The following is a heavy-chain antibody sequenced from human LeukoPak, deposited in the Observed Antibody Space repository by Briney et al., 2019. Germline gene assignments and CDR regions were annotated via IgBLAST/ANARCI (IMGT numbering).Heavy chain of an antibody. J-gene: IGHJ3*02. Sequence: GGSLRLSCAASGFTVSSNYMSWVRQVAGKGLEWVSVIYSGGSTYYADSVKGRFTISRDNSKNTLYLQMNSLRAEDTAVYYCARVAPRGPSGYHDAFDIWGQGTMVTVSS. V-gene: IGHV3-53*01. CDR1: GFTVSSNY. D-gene: IGHD3-22*01. CDR2: IYSGGST. CDR3: ARVAPRGPSGYHDAFDI.